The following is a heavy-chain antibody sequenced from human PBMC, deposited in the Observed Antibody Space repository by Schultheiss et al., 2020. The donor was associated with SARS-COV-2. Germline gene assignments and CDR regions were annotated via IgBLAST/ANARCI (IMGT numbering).Heavy chain of an antibody. CDR3: ARDQGSSPFEWDYYYYGMDV. V-gene: IGHV1-2*02. CDR1: GYTFTGYY. D-gene: IGHD6-6*01. CDR2: INPNSGGT. Sequence: ASVKVSCKASGYTFTGYYMHWVRQAPGQGLEWMGWINPNSGGTNYAQKLQGRVTITADESTSTAYMELSSLRSEDTAVYYCARDQGSSPFEWDYYYYGMDVWGQGTTVTVSS. J-gene: IGHJ6*02.